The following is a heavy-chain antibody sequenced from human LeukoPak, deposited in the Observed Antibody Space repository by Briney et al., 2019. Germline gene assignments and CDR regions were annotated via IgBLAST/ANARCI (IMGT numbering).Heavy chain of an antibody. CDR2: IYYSGST. CDR3: ARDFGPSGSYVGY. D-gene: IGHD1-1*01. Sequence: PSETLSLTCTVSGGSISSGGYYWSWIRQHPGKGLEWIGYIYYSGSTYYNPSLKSRVTISVDTSKNQFSLNLSSVTAADTAVYYCARDFGPSGSYVGYWGQGTLVTVSS. J-gene: IGHJ4*02. CDR1: GGSISSGGYY. V-gene: IGHV4-31*03.